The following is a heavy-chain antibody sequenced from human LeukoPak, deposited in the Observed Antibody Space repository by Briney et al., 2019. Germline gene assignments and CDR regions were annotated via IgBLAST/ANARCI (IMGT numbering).Heavy chain of an antibody. CDR3: ARRRGDMATIPDYHYYYMDV. J-gene: IGHJ6*03. D-gene: IGHD5-24*01. V-gene: IGHV4-4*08. CDR2: IHLDGNT. Sequence: SETLSLTCTVSGASISSYSWSWIRQPPGKGLEWVAYIHLDGNTDFQPSLKSRVTISVDSSKNQVSLKLTSVTAADTAVYFCARRRGDMATIPDYHYYYMDVWGKGTTVTVSS. CDR1: GASISSYS.